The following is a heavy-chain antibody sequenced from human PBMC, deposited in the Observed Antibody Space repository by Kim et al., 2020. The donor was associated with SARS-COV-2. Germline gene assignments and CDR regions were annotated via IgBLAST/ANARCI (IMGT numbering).Heavy chain of an antibody. Sequence: RYSPSFQGQVTISADKSISTAYLQWSSLKASDTAMYYCASRRSPNGAFDYWGQGTLVTVSS. CDR3: ASRRSPNGAFDY. J-gene: IGHJ4*02. V-gene: IGHV5-51*01. D-gene: IGHD3-10*01.